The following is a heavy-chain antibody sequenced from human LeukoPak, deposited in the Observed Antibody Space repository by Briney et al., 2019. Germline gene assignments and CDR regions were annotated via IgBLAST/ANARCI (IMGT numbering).Heavy chain of an antibody. Sequence: GRSLRLSCAASGFTFSSYAMHWVRQAPGKXXXXXXVISYDGSXXXYADSVKGRFAISRDNSKNTLYLQMNSLRAEDTAVYYCARDGDDTGDFDYWGQGTLVTVSS. J-gene: IGHJ4*02. D-gene: IGHD3-10*01. V-gene: IGHV3-30*09. CDR3: ARDGDDTGDFDY. CDR2: ISYDGSXX. CDR1: GFTFSSYA.